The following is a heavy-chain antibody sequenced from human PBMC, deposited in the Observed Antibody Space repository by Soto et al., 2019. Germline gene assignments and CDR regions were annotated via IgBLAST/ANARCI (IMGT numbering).Heavy chain of an antibody. V-gene: IGHV3-30*18. CDR3: AKQYTDLVIGAFDV. J-gene: IGHJ3*01. Sequence: VGSLRLSCAASGFMFSSYGIHWVRQAPGRGLEWVAVISYGGTYKYYADSVKGRFTPSRDNSENTVSLQMNSLRPEDTAVYYCAKQYTDLVIGAFDVWGPGAMVTVSS. D-gene: IGHD2-2*01. CDR2: ISYGGTYK. CDR1: GFMFSSYG.